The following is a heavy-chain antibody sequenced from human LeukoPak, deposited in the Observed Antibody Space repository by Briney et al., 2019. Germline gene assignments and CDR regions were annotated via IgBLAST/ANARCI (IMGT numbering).Heavy chain of an antibody. J-gene: IGHJ4*02. D-gene: IGHD3-9*01. CDR1: GGSISSYY. CDR2: IYYSGST. CDR3: AREARGNYDILTGYYGTSGIDY. V-gene: IGHV4-59*01. Sequence: SETLSLTCTVSGGSISSYYWSWIRQPPGKGLEWIGYIYYSGSTNYNPSLKSRVTISVDTSKNQFSPKLSSVTAADTAVYYCAREARGNYDILTGYYGTSGIDYWGQGTLVTVSS.